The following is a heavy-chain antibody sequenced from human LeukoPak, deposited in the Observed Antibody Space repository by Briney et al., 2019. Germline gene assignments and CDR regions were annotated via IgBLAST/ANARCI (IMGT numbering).Heavy chain of an antibody. CDR1: GITLSSYD. Sequence: GGSLRLSCAASGITLSSYDMHWVRQAPGKALEWVAVISYDGSNKDYADSVKGRFTISRDNSKNTLDLQMNSLRSEDTAVYYCAKDRGVWAFDIWGQGTMVTVSS. CDR3: AKDRGVWAFDI. J-gene: IGHJ3*02. D-gene: IGHD3-10*01. V-gene: IGHV3-30-3*01. CDR2: ISYDGSNK.